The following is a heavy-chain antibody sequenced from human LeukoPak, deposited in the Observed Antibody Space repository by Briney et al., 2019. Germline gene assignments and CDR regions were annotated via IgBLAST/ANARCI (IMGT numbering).Heavy chain of an antibody. V-gene: IGHV3-48*04. Sequence: GGSLRLSCAASGFTFSSYGMHWVRQAPGKVLEWVSYISSSGSTIYYADSVKGRFTISRDNAKNSLYLQMNSLRVEDTALYYCARGKYPDNDDYMDVWGKGTTVTVSS. CDR3: ARGKYPDNDDYMDV. CDR1: GFTFSSYG. CDR2: ISSSGSTI. D-gene: IGHD1-1*01. J-gene: IGHJ6*03.